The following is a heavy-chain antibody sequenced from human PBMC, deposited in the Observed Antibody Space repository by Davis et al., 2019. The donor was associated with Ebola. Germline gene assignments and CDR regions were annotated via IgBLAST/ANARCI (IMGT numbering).Heavy chain of an antibody. CDR2: INHSGST. D-gene: IGHD3-10*01. J-gene: IGHJ5*02. V-gene: IGHV4-4*02. CDR3: ARKELWFGELLWGWFDP. CDR1: GGSMISSYW. Sequence: SETLSLTCDVSGGSMISSYWWSSVRQPPGTGLEWHREINHSGSTNYHPSLTSRVTIRVDTSKNQFSLKLSPVTAADTAVYYCARKELWFGELLWGWFDPWSQGTLVTVSS.